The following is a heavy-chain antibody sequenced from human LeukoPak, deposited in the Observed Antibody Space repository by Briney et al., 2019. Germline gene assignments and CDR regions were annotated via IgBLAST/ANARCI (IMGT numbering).Heavy chain of an antibody. CDR1: GGSFSGYY. V-gene: IGHV4-34*01. CDR2: INHSGST. J-gene: IGHJ4*02. D-gene: IGHD4-11*01. CDR3: ARGSNGTFDY. Sequence: SETLSLTCAVYGGSFSGYYWSWIRQPPGKGLEWIGEINHSGSTNYNPSLKSRVTISVGTSKNQFSLKLSSVTAADTAVYYCARGSNGTFDYWGQGTLVTVSS.